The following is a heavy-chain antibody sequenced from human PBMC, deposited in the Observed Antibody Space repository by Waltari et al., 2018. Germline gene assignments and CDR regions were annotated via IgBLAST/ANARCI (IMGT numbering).Heavy chain of an antibody. CDR1: GYSFPDYH. CDR3: ARDPGPIVGAPDY. Sequence: QVQLVQSGTEVKKPGAAVTVSCLASGYSFPDYHLHGVRQTPGQGLEWLGWINPKNGDTSYAQNFLGRVTMTRDTSINTVYMDLSGLRSDDTAVFYCARDPGPIVGAPDYWGQGTLVTVSS. V-gene: IGHV1-2*02. J-gene: IGHJ4*02. D-gene: IGHD1-26*01. CDR2: INPKNGDT.